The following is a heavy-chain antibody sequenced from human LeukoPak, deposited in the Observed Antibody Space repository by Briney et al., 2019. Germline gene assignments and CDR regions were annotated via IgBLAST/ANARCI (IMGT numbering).Heavy chain of an antibody. V-gene: IGHV3-30*18. Sequence: GGSLRLSCAASGSTFSNYGMHWVRQAPGKGLEWVALISYDGSNEYYADSVKGRFSISRDNSKNTLYLQMNSLRAEDTAIYYCAKVMGAAIFDYWGQGALVSVSS. CDR2: ISYDGSNE. D-gene: IGHD1-26*01. J-gene: IGHJ4*02. CDR3: AKVMGAAIFDY. CDR1: GSTFSNYG.